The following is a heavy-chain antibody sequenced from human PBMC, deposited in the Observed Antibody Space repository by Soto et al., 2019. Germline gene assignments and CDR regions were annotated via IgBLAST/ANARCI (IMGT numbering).Heavy chain of an antibody. V-gene: IGHV3-23*01. CDR3: AKTIVPAGIDAFDV. J-gene: IGHJ3*01. D-gene: IGHD2-2*02. CDR2: ISASGPDT. CDR1: GFTLSSYA. Sequence: EVQLLESGGDLIQAGGSLRLSCAASGFTLSSYALTWVRQGPGKGLEWFSVISASGPDTFFRDSVKGRFTISRDTSKNTLYLQINSLRVEDTAVYYCAKTIVPAGIDAFDVWGRGTMVTVSS.